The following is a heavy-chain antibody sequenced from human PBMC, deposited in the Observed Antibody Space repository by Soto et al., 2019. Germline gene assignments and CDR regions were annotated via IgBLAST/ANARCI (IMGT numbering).Heavy chain of an antibody. CDR2: IYYSGST. Sequence: SETLSLTCTVSGGSISSGGYYWSWIRQHPGKGLEWIGYIYYSGSTYYNPSLKSRVTISVDTSKNQFSLKLSSVTAADTAVYYCARLVVVPAAILGSGSYYYYGMDVWGQGTTVT. J-gene: IGHJ6*02. CDR3: ARLVVVPAAILGSGSYYYYGMDV. CDR1: GGSISSGGYY. V-gene: IGHV4-31*03. D-gene: IGHD2-2*02.